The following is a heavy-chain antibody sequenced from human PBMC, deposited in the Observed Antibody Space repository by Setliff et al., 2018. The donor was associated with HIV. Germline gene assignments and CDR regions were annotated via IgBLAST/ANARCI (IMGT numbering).Heavy chain of an antibody. Sequence: ASVKVSCKTFGYSFTAYQMHWLRQAPGQGLEWMGRINRDNGGIDYAQKFQGRVTVTRDTSINTAYMELSSLRYDDTAIYYCARDFHVLGYCSADSCPYDASDVWGQGTMVTVSS. CDR2: INRDNGGI. CDR1: GYSFTAYQ. J-gene: IGHJ3*01. V-gene: IGHV1-2*06. CDR3: ARDFHVLGYCSADSCPYDASDV. D-gene: IGHD2-15*01.